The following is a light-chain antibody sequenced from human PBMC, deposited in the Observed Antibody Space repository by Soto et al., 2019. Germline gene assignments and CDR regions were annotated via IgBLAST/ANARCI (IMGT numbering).Light chain of an antibody. V-gene: IGLV2-14*01. CDR3: SSYTSDSSHV. CDR1: SSDVGLYDY. Sequence: QSVLAHPGSVSWSPGHSITIACTGTSSDVGLYDYVSWYQQHPGKAPQLMIYAVSNRPSGVSNRFSASKSGNTASLFISGLQAEEEADYYCSSYTSDSSHVFGSGTKVTVL. CDR2: AVS. J-gene: IGLJ1*01.